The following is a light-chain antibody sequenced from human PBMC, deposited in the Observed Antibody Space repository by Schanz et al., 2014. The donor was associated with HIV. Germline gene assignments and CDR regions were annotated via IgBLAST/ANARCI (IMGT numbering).Light chain of an antibody. Sequence: EIVMTQSPATLSVSPGERATLSCRASQSVSSYLAWYQLKPGQAPRLLIYGASNRAAGIPDRFSGSGSGADFTLTISGLEPEDFAVYYCHHYGGSFGPGTKVDNK. J-gene: IGKJ3*01. CDR2: GAS. CDR3: HHYGGS. CDR1: QSVSSY. V-gene: IGKV3-20*01.